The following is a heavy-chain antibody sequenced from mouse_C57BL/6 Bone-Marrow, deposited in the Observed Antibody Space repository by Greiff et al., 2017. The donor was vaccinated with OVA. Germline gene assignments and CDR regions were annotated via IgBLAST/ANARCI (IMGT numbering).Heavy chain of an antibody. V-gene: IGHV14-4*01. CDR1: GFNIKDDY. D-gene: IGHD2-2*01. J-gene: IGHJ3*01. Sequence: VHVKQSGAELVRPGASVKLSCTASGFNIKDDYMHWVKQRPEQGLEWIGWIDPENGDTEYASKFQGKATITADTSSNTAYLQLSSLTSEDTAVYYCTVSTMVTTGFAYWGQGTLVTVSA. CDR3: TVSTMVTTGFAY. CDR2: IDPENGDT.